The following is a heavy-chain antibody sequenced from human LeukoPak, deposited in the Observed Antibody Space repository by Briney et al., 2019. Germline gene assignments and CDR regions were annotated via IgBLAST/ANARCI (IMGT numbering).Heavy chain of an antibody. V-gene: IGHV4-59*08. J-gene: IGHJ4*02. CDR1: AGSMRSNY. CDR2: IYYSGST. D-gene: IGHD2-2*01. CDR3: ASHCSSTSCYYYFGY. Sequence: SETLSLTCTVSAGSMRSNYWSLTRQPPGKGLEWIGNIYYSGSTNYNPSLKSRVTISIDPSKNQFSLKLSSVTAADTAVYYCASHCSSTSCYYYFGYWGQGTLVTVSS.